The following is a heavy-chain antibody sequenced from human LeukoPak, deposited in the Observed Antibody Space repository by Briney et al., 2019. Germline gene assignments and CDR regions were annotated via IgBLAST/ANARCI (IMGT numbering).Heavy chain of an antibody. CDR1: GGSISSGGYS. Sequence: SETLSLTCAVSGGSISSGGYSWSWIRQPPGKGPEWIGYIYHSGSTYYNPSLKSRVTISVDRSKNQFSLKLSSVTAADTAVYYCASDQGYSYGYVGAFDIWGQGTMVTVSS. CDR2: IYHSGST. D-gene: IGHD5-18*01. J-gene: IGHJ3*02. V-gene: IGHV4-30-2*01. CDR3: ASDQGYSYGYVGAFDI.